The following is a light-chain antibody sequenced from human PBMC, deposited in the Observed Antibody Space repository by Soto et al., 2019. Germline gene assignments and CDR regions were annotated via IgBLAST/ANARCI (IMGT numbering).Light chain of an antibody. CDR1: SSDIGGYNY. CDR3: CSFTSGNTAYV. Sequence: SALTQPGSVSGSPGQSITISCTGTSSDIGGYNYVSWYQQHPGKAPKLMIYEVTNRPSGVSTRFSGSKSGNTASLTISGLQAEDDADYYCCSFTSGNTAYVFGTGTKLTVL. J-gene: IGLJ1*01. V-gene: IGLV2-14*01. CDR2: EVT.